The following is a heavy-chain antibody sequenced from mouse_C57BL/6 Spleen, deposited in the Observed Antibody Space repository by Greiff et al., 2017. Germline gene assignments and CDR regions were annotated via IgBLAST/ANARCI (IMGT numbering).Heavy chain of an antibody. D-gene: IGHD4-1*01. V-gene: IGHV1-64*01. CDR2: IHPNSGST. CDR3: ARGLTGTSAY. CDR1: GYTFTSYW. Sequence: VQLQQPGAELVKPGASVKLSCKASGYTFTSYWMHWVKQRPGQGLAWIGMIHPNSGSTNYNEKFKSKATLTVDKSSSTAYMQLSGLTSEDSAVYYCARGLTGTSAYWGQGTLVTVSA. J-gene: IGHJ3*01.